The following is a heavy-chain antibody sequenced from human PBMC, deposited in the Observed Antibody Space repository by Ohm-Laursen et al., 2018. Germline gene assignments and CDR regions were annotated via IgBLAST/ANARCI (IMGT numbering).Heavy chain of an antibody. CDR2: IYYSGST. V-gene: IGHV4-4*07. CDR1: GGSLSNYY. J-gene: IGHJ5*02. Sequence: SETLSLTCTVSGGSLSNYYWNWVRQPAGKGLEWMGRIYYSGSTNYNPSLKSRVTMSVDTSNNQFSLKLNSVTAADTAVYYCARAVIGHIAWFDPWGQGTLVTVSS. D-gene: IGHD2-21*01. CDR3: ARAVIGHIAWFDP.